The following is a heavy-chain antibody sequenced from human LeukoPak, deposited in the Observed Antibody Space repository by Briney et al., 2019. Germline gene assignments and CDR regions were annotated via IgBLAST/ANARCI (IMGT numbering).Heavy chain of an antibody. V-gene: IGHV4-34*01. CDR1: GGSFSGYY. D-gene: IGHD6-13*01. J-gene: IGHJ5*02. CDR2: INHSGST. Sequence: PSETLSLTCAVYGGSFSGYYWSWIRQPPGKGLEWIGEINHSGSTNYNPSLKSRVTISVDTSKNQFSLKLSSVTAADTAVYYCARGLQYRTAAKYNWFDPWGQGTLVTVSS. CDR3: ARGLQYRTAAKYNWFDP.